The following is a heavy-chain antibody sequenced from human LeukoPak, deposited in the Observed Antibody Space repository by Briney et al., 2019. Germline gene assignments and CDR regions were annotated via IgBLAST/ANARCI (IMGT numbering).Heavy chain of an antibody. D-gene: IGHD5-24*01. CDR3: AREVEMATQFDY. Sequence: SETLSLTCTVSGGSISTHYWSWIRQPAGKGLEWIGRISTTGSTNYNPSLKSRVTMSIDTSKNQFSLKLSSVTAADTAVYYCAREVEMATQFDYWGQGTLVTVSS. V-gene: IGHV4-4*07. CDR1: GGSISTHY. CDR2: ISTTGST. J-gene: IGHJ4*02.